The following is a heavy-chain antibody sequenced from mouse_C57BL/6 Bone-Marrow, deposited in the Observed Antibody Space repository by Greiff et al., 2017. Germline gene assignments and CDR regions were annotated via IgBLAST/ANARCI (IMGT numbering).Heavy chain of an antibody. D-gene: IGHD2-3*01. CDR1: GYSFTSYY. J-gene: IGHJ4*01. CDR2: IYPGSGNT. Sequence: QVQLKESGPELVKPGASVKISCKASGYSFTSYYIHWVKQRPGQGLEWIGWIYPGSGNTKYNEKFKGKATLTADPSSSTAYMQLSSLTSEDSAVXYCAMLLLPFYYAMDYWGQGTSVTVSS. CDR3: AMLLLPFYYAMDY. V-gene: IGHV1-66*01.